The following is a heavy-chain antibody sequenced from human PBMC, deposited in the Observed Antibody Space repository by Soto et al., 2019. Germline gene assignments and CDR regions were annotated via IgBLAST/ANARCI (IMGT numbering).Heavy chain of an antibody. Sequence: SETLSLTCAVYGGSGGSFSGYYWSWIRQPPGKGLEWIGEINHSGSTNYSPSFQGHVTISADKSLNTALLQWSSLKASDSAMYYCARLRLIAGIKGGGYYGMDVWGQGTTVTVSS. V-gene: IGHV4-34*01. J-gene: IGHJ6*02. CDR1: GGSGGSFSGYY. CDR2: INHSGST. CDR3: ARLRLIAGIKGGGYYGMDV. D-gene: IGHD2-21*01.